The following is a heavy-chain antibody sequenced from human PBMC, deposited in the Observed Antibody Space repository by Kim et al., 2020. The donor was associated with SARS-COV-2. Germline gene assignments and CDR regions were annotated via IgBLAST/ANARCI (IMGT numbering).Heavy chain of an antibody. D-gene: IGHD3-10*01. CDR1: GGSISSSSYY. V-gene: IGHV4-39*01. CDR3: ARHPSGGIDY. J-gene: IGHJ4*02. Sequence: SETLSLTCTVSGGSISSSSYYWGWIRQPPGKGLEWIGSIYYSGSTYYNPSLKSRVTISVDTSKNQFSLKLSSVTAADTAVYYCARHPSGGIDYWGQGTLVTVSS. CDR2: IYYSGST.